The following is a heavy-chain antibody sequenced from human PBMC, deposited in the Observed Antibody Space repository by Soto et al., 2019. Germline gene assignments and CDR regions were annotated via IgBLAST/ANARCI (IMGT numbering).Heavy chain of an antibody. V-gene: IGHV3-30-3*01. CDR2: ISYDGSNK. J-gene: IGHJ4*02. D-gene: IGHD2-2*01. CDR1: GFTFSSYA. Sequence: GGSLRLSCAASGFTFSSYAMHWVRQAPGKGLEWVAVISYDGSNKYYADSVKGRFTISRDNSKNTLYLQMNSLRAEDTAVYYCARPFEDIVVVPAAMRSVTTTDYWGQGTLVTVSS. CDR3: ARPFEDIVVVPAAMRSVTTTDY.